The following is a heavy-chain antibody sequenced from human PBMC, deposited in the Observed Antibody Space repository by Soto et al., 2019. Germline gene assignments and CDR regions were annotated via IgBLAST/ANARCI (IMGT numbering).Heavy chain of an antibody. J-gene: IGHJ5*02. D-gene: IGHD2-2*01. CDR2: IYPGASHT. CDR1: GYSCTSYW. CDR3: ARGYCTTTICDPWFDP. V-gene: IGHV5-51*01. Sequence: PGESLKSSCTGVGYSCTSYWIGWVRQMRGKGLEWMGIIYPGASHTRYSPSFQGQVTISADKSITTAYLQWSSLKASDTALYYCARGYCTTTICDPWFDPWGQGTLVTVSS.